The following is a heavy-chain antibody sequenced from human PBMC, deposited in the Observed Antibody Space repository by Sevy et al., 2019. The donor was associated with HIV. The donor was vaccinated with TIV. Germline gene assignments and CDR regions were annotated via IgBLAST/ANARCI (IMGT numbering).Heavy chain of an antibody. CDR3: ARLRWDVVDAPGATPGCYFDS. J-gene: IGHJ4*02. CDR2: TSYSGTT. V-gene: IGHV4-59*12. D-gene: IGHD2-2*02. CDR1: GDSINNYY. Sequence: SETLSLTCSVSGDSINNYYWSWIRQPPGKGLEWIGYTSYSGTTNYSPSLKSQVDISVDTSMHHFSLKINSVTAADTAVYYCARLRWDVVDAPGATPGCYFDSWGQGILVTVSS.